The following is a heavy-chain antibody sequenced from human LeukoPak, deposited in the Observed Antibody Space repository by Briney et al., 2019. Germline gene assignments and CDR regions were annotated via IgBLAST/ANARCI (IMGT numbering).Heavy chain of an antibody. D-gene: IGHD1-20*01. CDR3: ARGAYNWNENPHYYYYYMDV. V-gene: IGHV4-4*07. CDR1: GGSISSYY. J-gene: IGHJ6*03. CDR2: IYTSGST. Sequence: SETLSLTCTVSGGSISSYYWSWIRQPAGKGLEWIGRIYTSGSTNYNPSLKSRVTMSVDTSKNQFSLKLSSVTAADTAVYYCARGAYNWNENPHYYYYYMDVWGKGTTVTVSS.